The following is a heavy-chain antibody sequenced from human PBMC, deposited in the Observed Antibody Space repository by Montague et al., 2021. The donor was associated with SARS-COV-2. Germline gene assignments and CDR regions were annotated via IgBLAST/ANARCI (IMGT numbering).Heavy chain of an antibody. CDR2: ILHGGRS. Sequence: SETLSLTCTVSGYSITHAYYGVWIRQPPGTGLEWIGNILHGGRSSYHLSLTSRFTISVDTSHNQFSLKPTSFTAADTAVYYCARTSQYCTPTNCYLPNAMDVWGQGTTVTVSS. V-gene: IGHV4-38-2*02. CDR1: GYSITHAYY. CDR3: ARTSQYCTPTNCYLPNAMDV. D-gene: IGHD2-8*01. J-gene: IGHJ6*02.